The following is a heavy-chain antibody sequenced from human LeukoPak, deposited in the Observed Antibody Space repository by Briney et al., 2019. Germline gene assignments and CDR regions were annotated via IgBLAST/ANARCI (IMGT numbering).Heavy chain of an antibody. CDR1: GYSFTNYW. Sequence: GESLKISCKGSGYSFTNYWIGWVRQMPGKGLEWMGIIYPGDSDTRYSPSFQGQVTISADKYISTAYLQWSSLKASDTAMYYCARHLLPASVTSYDAFDIWGQGTMVTVSS. J-gene: IGHJ3*02. CDR2: IYPGDSDT. V-gene: IGHV5-51*01. D-gene: IGHD2-15*01. CDR3: ARHLLPASVTSYDAFDI.